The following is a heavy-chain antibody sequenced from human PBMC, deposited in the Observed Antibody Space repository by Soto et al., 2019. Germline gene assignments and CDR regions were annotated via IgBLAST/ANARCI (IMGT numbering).Heavy chain of an antibody. CDR1: GFIFSSFA. CDR3: VGDQEIVADIWGKGGHSEY. D-gene: IGHD5-12*01. V-gene: IGHV3-30*04. CDR2: LSHDASNQ. Sequence: TGGSLRLSCAASGFIFSSFAMHWVRQAPGKGLEWVAILSHDASNQYYADSVKGRFTISRDNPKNTLYLQMNSLRVEDTAVYFCVGDQEIVADIWGKGGHSEYWGQGTQVTVSS. J-gene: IGHJ4*02.